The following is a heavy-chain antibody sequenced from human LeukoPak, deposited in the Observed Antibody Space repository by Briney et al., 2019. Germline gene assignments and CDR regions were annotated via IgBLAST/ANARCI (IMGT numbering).Heavy chain of an antibody. J-gene: IGHJ4*02. V-gene: IGHV6-1*01. CDR2: TYYRSKWYN. D-gene: IGHD4-17*01. Sequence: SQTLSLTCAISGGSVSSNNAAWNWIRQSPSRGLEWLGRTYYRSKWYNDYASSVKSRITINPHTSKNQFSLQLNSVTPEDTAVYYCARVRDYDGYYFDYWGQGTLVTVSS. CDR1: GGSVSSNNAA. CDR3: ARVRDYDGYYFDY.